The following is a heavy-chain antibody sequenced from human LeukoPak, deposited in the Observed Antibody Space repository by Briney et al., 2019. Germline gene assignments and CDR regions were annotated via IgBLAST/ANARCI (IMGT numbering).Heavy chain of an antibody. Sequence: PGESLRLSCAASGFTFSSYSMNWVRQAPGKGLEWVSSISSSSSYIYYADSVKGRFTISRDNAKNSLYLQMNSLRAEDTAVYYCARVNKYSSGWYYWGQGTLVTVSS. CDR1: GFTFSSYS. CDR3: ARVNKYSSGWYY. V-gene: IGHV3-21*01. CDR2: ISSSSSYI. J-gene: IGHJ4*02. D-gene: IGHD6-19*01.